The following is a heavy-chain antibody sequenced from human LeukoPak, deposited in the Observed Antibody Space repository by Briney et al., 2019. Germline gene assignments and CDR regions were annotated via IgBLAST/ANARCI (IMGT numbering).Heavy chain of an antibody. D-gene: IGHD3-22*01. V-gene: IGHV3-53*01. J-gene: IGHJ4*02. CDR2: IYSGGTT. Sequence: GGSLRLSCAVSGFTVSGNYMSWVRQAPGKGLEWVSLIYSGGTTYYADSVKGRFTISRDNAKNSLYLQMNSLRADDTAVYYCATGKHYYDSSGYYFYYFDYWGQGTLVTVSS. CDR3: ATGKHYYDSSGYYFYYFDY. CDR1: GFTVSGNY.